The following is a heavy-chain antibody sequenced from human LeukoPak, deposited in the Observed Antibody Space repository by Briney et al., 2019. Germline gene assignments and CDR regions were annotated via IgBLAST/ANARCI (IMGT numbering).Heavy chain of an antibody. CDR2: TCGSGAAT. CDR3: ARDLRICPRKYDSSSHPFDY. V-gene: IGHV3-23*01. Sequence: PGASLRLSCAASGFTFNTYGMNWVRQAPGKRLEWVSGTCGSGAATYYADSVKGRFTISRDNSKNILYLQMNSLRAEDTAIYYCARDLRICPRKYDSSSHPFDYWGQGTLVTVSS. CDR1: GFTFNTYG. D-gene: IGHD3-22*01. J-gene: IGHJ4*02.